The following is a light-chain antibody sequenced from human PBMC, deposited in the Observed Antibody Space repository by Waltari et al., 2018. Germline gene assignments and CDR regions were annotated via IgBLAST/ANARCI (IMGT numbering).Light chain of an antibody. V-gene: IGKV4-1*01. CDR1: QSVLYSSNNKNY. CDR3: QQYYSTPT. Sequence: DIVMTQSPDSLAVSLGERATINCKSSQSVLYSSNNKNYLAWYQQKPGQPHKLLIYWASTRESGVPDRFSGSGSGTDFTLTISSLQAEDVAVYYCQQYYSTPTFGGGTKVEIK. CDR2: WAS. J-gene: IGKJ4*01.